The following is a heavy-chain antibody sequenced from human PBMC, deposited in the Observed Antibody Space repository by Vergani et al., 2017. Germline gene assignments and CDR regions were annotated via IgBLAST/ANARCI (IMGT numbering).Heavy chain of an antibody. CDR3: ASLVVVPAAILILGGFDP. CDR1: GFTFDDYA. D-gene: IGHD2-2*01. Sequence: EVQLVESGGGLVQPGGSLKLSCAASGFTFDDYAMHWVRQAPGKGLEWVSGISWNSGSTGYADSVKGRFTISRDNAKNSLYLQMNSLRAEDTAVYYCASLVVVPAAILILGGFDPWGQGTLVTVSS. CDR2: ISWNSGST. J-gene: IGHJ5*02. V-gene: IGHV3-9*01.